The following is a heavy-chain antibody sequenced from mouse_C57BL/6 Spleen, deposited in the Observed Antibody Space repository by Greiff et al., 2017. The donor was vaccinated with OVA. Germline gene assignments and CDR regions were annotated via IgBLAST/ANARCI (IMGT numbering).Heavy chain of an antibody. CDR3: ARGGDGYYED. Sequence: VQLQQPGAELVMPGASVKLSCKASGYTFTSYWMHWVKQRPGQGLEWIGEIDPSDSYTNYNQKFKGKSTLTVDKSSSTAYMQLSSLTSEDSAVYYCARGGDGYYEDWGQGTTLTVSS. V-gene: IGHV1-69*01. D-gene: IGHD2-3*01. CDR1: GYTFTSYW. J-gene: IGHJ2*01. CDR2: IDPSDSYT.